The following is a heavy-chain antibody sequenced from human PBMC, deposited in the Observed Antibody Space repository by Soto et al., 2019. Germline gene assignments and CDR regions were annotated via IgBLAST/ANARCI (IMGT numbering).Heavy chain of an antibody. V-gene: IGHV3-74*01. D-gene: IGHD1-26*01. CDR1: GFTFSNYW. Sequence: GGSLRLSCAASGFTFSNYWMHWVRQVPGKGLVWVSRIIGDETVTDYADFVKGRFTISRDNSKNTLNLQMNSLRVEDTAVYYCTRAAIRGELLDYWGQGTQVTVSS. CDR2: IIGDETVT. J-gene: IGHJ4*02. CDR3: TRAAIRGELLDY.